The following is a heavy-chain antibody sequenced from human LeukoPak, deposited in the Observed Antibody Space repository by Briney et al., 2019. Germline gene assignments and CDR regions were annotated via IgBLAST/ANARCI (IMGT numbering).Heavy chain of an antibody. J-gene: IGHJ4*02. Sequence: ASVKVSCTPSGYTFTVKFFHFLRQAPGQGLEWMGWISAYNGNTNYAQKLQGRVTMTTDTSTSTAYMELRSLRSDDTAVYYCARDPGRIAAASTSDYWGQGTLVTVSS. D-gene: IGHD6-13*01. CDR3: ARDPGRIAAASTSDY. CDR1: GYTFTVKF. CDR2: ISAYNGNT. V-gene: IGHV1-18*01.